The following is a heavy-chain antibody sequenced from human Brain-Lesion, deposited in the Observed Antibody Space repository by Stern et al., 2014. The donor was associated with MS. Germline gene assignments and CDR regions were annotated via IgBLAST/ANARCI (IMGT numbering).Heavy chain of an antibody. J-gene: IGHJ2*01. D-gene: IGHD3-3*02. V-gene: IGHV4-31*03. Sequence: VQLEESGPGLVKPLQTLSLTCTVSGGSVSSGGYFWNWIRQPPGKGLEWIGHVYYSGSIAYNPSLKSRVTISVDTSKTQFSLRLRSVTAADTAVYYCARTPALWYFDLWGRGTLAAVSS. CDR2: VYYSGSI. CDR1: GGSVSSGGYF. CDR3: ARTPALWYFDL.